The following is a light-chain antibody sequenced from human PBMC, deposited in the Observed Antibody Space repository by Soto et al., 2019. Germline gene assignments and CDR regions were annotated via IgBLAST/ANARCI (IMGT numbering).Light chain of an antibody. Sequence: EIVLTQSPATLSLSPGERATLSCRASQSVSSYLAWYQQKPGQAPRLLIYDASNRATGIPARFSXSGSGTDFTLTISSLEPDDFAVYYCQQRSDWPSTFGGGTKVQIK. J-gene: IGKJ4*01. V-gene: IGKV3-11*01. CDR3: QQRSDWPST. CDR2: DAS. CDR1: QSVSSY.